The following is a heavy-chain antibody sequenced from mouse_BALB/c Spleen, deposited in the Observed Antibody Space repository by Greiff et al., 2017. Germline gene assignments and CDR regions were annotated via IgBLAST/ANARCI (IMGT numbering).Heavy chain of an antibody. V-gene: IGHV2-9*02. CDR3: ARDYGSSHHHHFDY. J-gene: IGHJ2*01. CDR1: GFSLTSYG. D-gene: IGHD1-1*01. Sequence: VQLVESGPGLVAPSQSLSITCTVSGFSLTSYGVHWVRQPPGKGLEWLGVIWAGGSTNYNSALMSRLSISKDNSKSQVFLKMNSLQTDDTAMYYCARDYGSSHHHHFDYWGQGTTLTVSS. CDR2: IWAGGST.